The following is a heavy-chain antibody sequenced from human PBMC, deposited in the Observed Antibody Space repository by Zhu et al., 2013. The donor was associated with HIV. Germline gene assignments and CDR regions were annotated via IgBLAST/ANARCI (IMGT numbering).Heavy chain of an antibody. CDR2: INPTTNSK. V-gene: IGHV1-46*01. CDR1: GYTFTSYY. Sequence: QVQLEQSGAEVRKPGASVKLFCKTSGYTFTSYYVHWVRQAPGQGLEWMGVINPTTNSKKYLQKFHGRVALARATSSNTIYLYLSNLRPDDTAVYFCARALTRTLSLNHGRAAFDLWGQGT. J-gene: IGHJ4*02. CDR3: ARALTRTLSLNHGRAAFDL. D-gene: IGHD2-15*01.